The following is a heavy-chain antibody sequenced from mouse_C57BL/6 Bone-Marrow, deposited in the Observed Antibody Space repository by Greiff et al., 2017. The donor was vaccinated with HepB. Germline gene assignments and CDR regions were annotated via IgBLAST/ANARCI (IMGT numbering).Heavy chain of an antibody. J-gene: IGHJ1*03. Sequence: QVQLQQPGAELVKPGASVKLSCKASGYTFTSYWMPWVKQRPGQGLEWIGMIPPNSGSTNYNEKFKSKATLTVDKSSSTAYMQLSSLTSEDSAVYYCARGATVVADYWYFDVWGTGTTVTVSS. D-gene: IGHD1-1*01. CDR3: ARGATVVADYWYFDV. CDR2: IPPNSGST. CDR1: GYTFTSYW. V-gene: IGHV1-64*01.